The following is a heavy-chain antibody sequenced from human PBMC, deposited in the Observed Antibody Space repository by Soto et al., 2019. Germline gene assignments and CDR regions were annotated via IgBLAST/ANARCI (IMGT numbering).Heavy chain of an antibody. CDR2: IIPTLGIT. CDR1: GDSFTTHT. CDR3: ARDQYCETVTCYGQLDF. V-gene: IGHV1-69*08. J-gene: IGHJ4*01. Sequence: QVQLVQSGAELKKPGSSVKVSCKAPGDSFTTHTISWVRQAPGQGPEWMGRIIPTLGITNNAQKFQGRLTLTADKSTSTANMDLRILRSEDTAMYYCARDQYCETVTCYGQLDFWGHGTLVTVSS. D-gene: IGHD2-2*01.